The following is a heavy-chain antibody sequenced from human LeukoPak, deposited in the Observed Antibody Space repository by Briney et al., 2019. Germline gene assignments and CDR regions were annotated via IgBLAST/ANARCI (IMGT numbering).Heavy chain of an antibody. Sequence: ASVKVSCKASGYTFTSYYMHWVRQAPGQGLEWMGIINPGGGSTSYAQKFQGRVTMTRDTSTSTVYMELSSLRSEDTAVYYCARETSQYDFWSGAPLGMDVWGQGTTVTVSS. CDR3: ARETSQYDFWSGAPLGMDV. CDR1: GYTFTSYY. CDR2: INPGGGST. J-gene: IGHJ6*02. D-gene: IGHD3-3*01. V-gene: IGHV1-46*01.